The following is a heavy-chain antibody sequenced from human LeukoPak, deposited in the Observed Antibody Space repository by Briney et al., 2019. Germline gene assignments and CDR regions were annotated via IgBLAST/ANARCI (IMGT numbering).Heavy chain of an antibody. CDR2: IRYDGSNK. CDR3: ATTLKSGSYSFDY. V-gene: IGHV3-30*02. D-gene: IGHD1-26*01. CDR1: GFTFSSYG. J-gene: IGHJ4*02. Sequence: GSLRLSCAASGFTFSSYGMHWVRQAPGKGLEWVAFIRYDGSNKYYADSVKGRFTISRDNSKNTLYLQMNSLRAEDTAVYYCATTLKSGSYSFDYWGQGTLVTVSS.